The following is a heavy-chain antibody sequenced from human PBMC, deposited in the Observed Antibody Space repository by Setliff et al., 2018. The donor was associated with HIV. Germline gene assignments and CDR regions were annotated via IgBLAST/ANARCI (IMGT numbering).Heavy chain of an antibody. J-gene: IGHJ6*03. Sequence: PGESLRISCKVSAYSSTTSWITWVRQMPGKGLEWMGRIAPRDSYTDYSPSFEGHVTIPFDKSVSTAYLQWSSLKASDTAMYYCARLEVAGAYSYYYMDVWGKGTTVTVSS. CDR2: IAPRDSYT. CDR3: ARLEVAGAYSYYYMDV. D-gene: IGHD6-19*01. CDR1: AYSSTTSW. V-gene: IGHV5-10-1*01.